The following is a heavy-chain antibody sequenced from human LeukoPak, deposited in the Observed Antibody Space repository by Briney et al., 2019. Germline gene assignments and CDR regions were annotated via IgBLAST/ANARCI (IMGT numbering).Heavy chain of an antibody. J-gene: IGHJ4*02. V-gene: IGHV4-38-2*01. Sequence: SETLSLTCAVSGYSISSGYYWGWIRQPPGKGLEWIGSIYHSGSTYYNPSLKSRITISVDTSKNQFSLKLSSVTAADTAVYYCARLNQDLYDILTGYYQRKYYFDYWGQGTLVTVSS. CDR1: GYSISSGYY. CDR2: IYHSGST. CDR3: ARLNQDLYDILTGYYQRKYYFDY. D-gene: IGHD3-9*01.